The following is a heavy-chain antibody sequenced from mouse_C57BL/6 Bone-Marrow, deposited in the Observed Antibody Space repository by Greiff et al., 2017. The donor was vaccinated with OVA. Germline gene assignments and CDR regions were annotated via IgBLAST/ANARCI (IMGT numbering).Heavy chain of an antibody. Sequence: QVQLQQSGAELVRPGTSVKVSCKASGYAFTNYLIEWVKQRPGQGLEWIGVINPGSGGTNYNEKFKGKATLTADKSSSTAYMQLSSLTSEDAAVYFCASGSRGFAYWGQGTLVTVSA. CDR1: GYAFTNYL. D-gene: IGHD1-2*01. CDR3: ASGSRGFAY. CDR2: INPGSGGT. V-gene: IGHV1-54*01. J-gene: IGHJ3*01.